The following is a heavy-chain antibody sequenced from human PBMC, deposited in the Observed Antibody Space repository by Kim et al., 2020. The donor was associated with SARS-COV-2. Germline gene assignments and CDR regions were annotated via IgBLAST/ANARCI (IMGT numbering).Heavy chain of an antibody. CDR1: GYTFTSYD. V-gene: IGHV1-8*01. CDR2: MNPNSGNT. J-gene: IGHJ5*02. CDR3: ARDDYDFWSGYSNWFDP. Sequence: ASVKVSCKASGYTFTSYDINWVRQATGQGLEWMGWMNPNSGNTGYAQKFQGRVTMTRNTSISTAYMELSSPRSEDTAVYYCARDDYDFWSGYSNWFDPWGQGTLVTVSS. D-gene: IGHD3-3*01.